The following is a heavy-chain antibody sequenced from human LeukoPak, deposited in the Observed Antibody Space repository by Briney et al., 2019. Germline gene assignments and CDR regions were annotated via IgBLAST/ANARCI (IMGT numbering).Heavy chain of an antibody. CDR1: GGSISSYY. CDR2: IYNRGST. V-gene: IGHV4-59*01. D-gene: IGHD6-19*01. J-gene: IGHJ3*02. Sequence: SETLSLTCTVSGGSISSYYWSWIRQPPGKGLEWIGYIYNRGSTNYNPSLKSRVTISVDTSKNQFSLKLRSVTAADTAVYYCARDRPGIAVAGDAFDIWGQGTMVTVSS. CDR3: ARDRPGIAVAGDAFDI.